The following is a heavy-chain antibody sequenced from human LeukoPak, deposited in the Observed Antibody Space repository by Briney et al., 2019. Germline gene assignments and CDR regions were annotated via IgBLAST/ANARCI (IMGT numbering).Heavy chain of an antibody. J-gene: IGHJ4*02. CDR2: INHSGST. D-gene: IGHD3-22*01. CDR3: ARRKYYYDSSGYYFDY. V-gene: IGHV4-34*01. CDR1: GFTFSAYW. Sequence: GSLRLSCLGSGFTFSAYWMSWVRQAPGKGLEWIGEINHSGSTNYNPSLKSRVTISVDTSKNQFSLKLSSVTAADTAVYYCARRKYYYDSSGYYFDYWGQGTLVTVSS.